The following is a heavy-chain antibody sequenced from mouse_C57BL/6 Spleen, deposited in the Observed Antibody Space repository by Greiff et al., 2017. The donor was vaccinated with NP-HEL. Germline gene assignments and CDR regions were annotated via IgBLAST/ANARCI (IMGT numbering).Heavy chain of an antibody. Sequence: EVKLQESGPGLVKPSQSLSLTCSVTGYSITSGYYWNWIRQFPGNKLEWMGYISYDGSNNYNPSLKNRISITRDTSKNQFFLKLNSVTTEDTATYYCARWGGPDYWGQGTTLTVSS. CDR3: ARWGGPDY. J-gene: IGHJ2*01. CDR1: GYSITSGYY. V-gene: IGHV3-6*01. CDR2: ISYDGSN.